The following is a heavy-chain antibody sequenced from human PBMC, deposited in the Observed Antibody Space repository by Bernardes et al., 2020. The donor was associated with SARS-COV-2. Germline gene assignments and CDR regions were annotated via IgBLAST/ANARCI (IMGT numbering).Heavy chain of an antibody. Sequence: SETLSLTCTVSGGSISSSSYYWGWIRQPPGKGLEWIGSIYSSGSTYYNPSLKSRVTISVDTSKNQFSLKLSSVTAPDTAVYYCASQSALRYFAWVYSNGWFDPRGQGTLVTVSS. CDR1: GGSISSSSYY. D-gene: IGHD3-9*01. CDR3: ASQSALRYFAWVYSNGWFDP. V-gene: IGHV4-39*01. CDR2: IYSSGST. J-gene: IGHJ5*02.